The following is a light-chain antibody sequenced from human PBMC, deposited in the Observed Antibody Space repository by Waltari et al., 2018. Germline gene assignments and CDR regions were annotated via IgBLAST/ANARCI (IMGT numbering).Light chain of an antibody. CDR2: DVS. CDR3: SSFAASNTYV. Sequence: QSALTQPPSASGSPGQSVAISCTGTSRDVGTYNYVSWYQQHPGKAPKLVIYDVSKRPSGVPDRFSGSKSGNTASLTLSGLQAEDEADYYCSSFAASNTYVFGTGTKVTVL. J-gene: IGLJ1*01. CDR1: SRDVGTYNY. V-gene: IGLV2-8*01.